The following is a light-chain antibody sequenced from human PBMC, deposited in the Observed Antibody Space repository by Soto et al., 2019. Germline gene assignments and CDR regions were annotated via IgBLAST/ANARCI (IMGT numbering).Light chain of an antibody. J-gene: IGKJ1*01. CDR1: QSISSW. V-gene: IGKV1-39*01. CDR2: AAT. CDR3: QQSYSTLTWT. Sequence: DIQMTQSPSTLSGSVGDSVTISCRASQSISSWLAWYQQKPGKAPKLLIYAATSLQRGVPSRSSGSRSGTDFTLTISSLQPEDFATYYCQQSYSTLTWTFGQGTKVDIK.